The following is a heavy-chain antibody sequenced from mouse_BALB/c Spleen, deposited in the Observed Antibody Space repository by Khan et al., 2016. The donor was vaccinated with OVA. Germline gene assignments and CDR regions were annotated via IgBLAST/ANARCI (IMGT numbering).Heavy chain of an antibody. CDR2: INPSNGDT. D-gene: IGHD3-1*01. CDR3: TRSGDGGFAY. J-gene: IGHJ3*01. CDR1: GYSFTDYI. Sequence: VQLQQSGPDLVKPGASMKISCKASGYSFTDYIMNWVRQSHGKNLEWIGLINPSNGDTTYNQKFKGKATLTVDKSSTTAYMELLSLTSEDSAVFYCTRSGDGGFAYWGQGTLVTVSA. V-gene: IGHV1-18*01.